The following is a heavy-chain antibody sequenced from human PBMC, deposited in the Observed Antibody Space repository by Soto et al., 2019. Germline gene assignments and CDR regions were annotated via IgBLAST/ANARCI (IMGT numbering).Heavy chain of an antibody. D-gene: IGHD6-6*01. V-gene: IGHV1-69*12. CDR1: GGTFSSYA. Sequence: QVQLVQSGAEVKKPGSSVKVSCKASGGTFSSYAISWVLQAPGQGLECMGGIIPIFGTANYAQKYQGRVTSTADESTRKAYMELSSLRAEDTAVSDCARTRYSSSYYYYGMDVWGQGTTVTVSS. J-gene: IGHJ6*02. CDR2: IIPIFGTA. CDR3: ARTRYSSSYYYYGMDV.